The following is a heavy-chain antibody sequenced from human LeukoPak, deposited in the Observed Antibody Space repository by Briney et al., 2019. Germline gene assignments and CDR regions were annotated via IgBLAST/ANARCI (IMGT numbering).Heavy chain of an antibody. D-gene: IGHD6-13*01. J-gene: IGHJ5*02. V-gene: IGHV3-23*01. CDR1: GFTFSSYA. CDR3: ARSIAAAGIYWFDP. Sequence: GGSLRLSCAASGFTFSSYAMSWVRQAPGKGLEWVSAISGSGGSTYYADSVKGRFIISRDNSKNTLYLQMNSLRAEDTAVYYCARSIAAAGIYWFDPWGQGTLVTVSS. CDR2: ISGSGGST.